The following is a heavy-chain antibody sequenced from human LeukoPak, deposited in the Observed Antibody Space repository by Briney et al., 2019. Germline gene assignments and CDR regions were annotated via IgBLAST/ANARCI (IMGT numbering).Heavy chain of an antibody. Sequence: SETLSLTCSVSGGSISSSSYYWHWLRQPPGKRLEWIGNIYSNGDIHSYTPSLKSRVTISLDTSKNQFSLKMRSVTAADTAVYYCATSRPPTTPFDHWGQGVLVIVSS. D-gene: IGHD1-14*01. V-gene: IGHV4-39*07. CDR3: ATSRPPTTPFDH. CDR2: IYSNGDIH. J-gene: IGHJ4*02. CDR1: GGSISSSSYY.